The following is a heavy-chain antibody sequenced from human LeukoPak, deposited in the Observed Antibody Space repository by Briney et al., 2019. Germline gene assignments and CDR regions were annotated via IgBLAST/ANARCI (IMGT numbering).Heavy chain of an antibody. D-gene: IGHD6-19*01. J-gene: IGHJ5*02. V-gene: IGHV3-74*01. CDR1: GFTFSSYW. CDR2: INSDGNST. CDR3: ARELAVGGTWFDP. Sequence: PGGSLRLSCAASGFTFSSYWMHWVRQAPGKGLVWVSRINSDGNSTNYAGSVKGRFTISRDNAKNTLSLQMNSLRAEDTAVYYCARELAVGGTWFDPWGQGTLVTVSS.